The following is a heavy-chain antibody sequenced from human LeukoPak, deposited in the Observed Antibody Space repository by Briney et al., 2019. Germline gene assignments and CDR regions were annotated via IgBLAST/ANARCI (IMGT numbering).Heavy chain of an antibody. CDR3: AKDRFRSFYGMDV. Sequence: PGGSLRLSCAASGFTFDDYAMHWVRQAPGKGLEWVSGISWNSGSIGYADSVKGRFTISRDNAKNSLYLQMNSLRAEDTALYYCAKDRFRSFYGMDVWGQGTTVTVSS. J-gene: IGHJ6*02. V-gene: IGHV3-9*01. CDR1: GFTFDDYA. D-gene: IGHD3-10*01. CDR2: ISWNSGSI.